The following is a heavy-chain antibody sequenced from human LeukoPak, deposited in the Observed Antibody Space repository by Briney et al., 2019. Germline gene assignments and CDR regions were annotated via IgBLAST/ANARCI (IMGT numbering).Heavy chain of an antibody. J-gene: IGHJ1*01. D-gene: IGHD2-2*01. Sequence: PGGSLRLSCAASGFTFDDYGMSWVRQAPGKGLEWVSGINWNGGSTGYADSVKGRFTISRDNAKNSLYLQMNSLRAEDTALYYCARLGYCSRTSCYDDWGQGTLVTVSS. CDR1: GFTFDDYG. V-gene: IGHV3-20*04. CDR2: INWNGGST. CDR3: ARLGYCSRTSCYDD.